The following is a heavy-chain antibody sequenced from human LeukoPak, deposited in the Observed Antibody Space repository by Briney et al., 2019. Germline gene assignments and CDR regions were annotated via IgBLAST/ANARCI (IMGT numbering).Heavy chain of an antibody. J-gene: IGHJ4*02. D-gene: IGHD3-3*01. Sequence: GGSLRLSCAASGFTVSSNYMSWVRQAPGKGLEWVSVIYSGGSTYYADSVKGRFTISRDNSKNTLYLQMNSLRAEDTAVYYCARSAVGRYYDFWSGYYTVFDYWGQGTLVTVSS. CDR2: IYSGGST. CDR1: GFTVSSNY. CDR3: ARSAVGRYYDFWSGYYTVFDY. V-gene: IGHV3-66*01.